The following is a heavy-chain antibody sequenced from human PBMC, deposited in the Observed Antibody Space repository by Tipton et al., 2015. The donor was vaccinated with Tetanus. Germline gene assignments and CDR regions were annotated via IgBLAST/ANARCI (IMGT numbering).Heavy chain of an antibody. CDR2: IYYSGST. D-gene: IGHD2-15*01. Sequence: LRLSCTVSGASISTYYWSWIRQPPGKGLEWIGYIYYSGSTNYNPSLKSRVTISVDTPKNQFSLKLSSVTAADTAVYYCARDRTICSGGSCYGIPGAFDIWGQGTMVTVSS. CDR1: GASISTYY. V-gene: IGHV4-59*01. J-gene: IGHJ3*02. CDR3: ARDRTICSGGSCYGIPGAFDI.